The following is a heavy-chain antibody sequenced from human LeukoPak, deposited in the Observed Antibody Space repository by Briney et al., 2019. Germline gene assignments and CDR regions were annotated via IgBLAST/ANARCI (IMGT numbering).Heavy chain of an antibody. CDR2: IIPIFGTA. V-gene: IGHV1-69*05. CDR1: GGTFSSYA. CDR3: ARGAEEATVNVRMAYYYYMDV. D-gene: IGHD4-11*01. J-gene: IGHJ6*03. Sequence: GSSVKVSCKASGGTFSSYAISWVRQAPGQGLEWMGGIIPIFGTANYAQKFQGRVTITTDESTSTACMELSSLRSEDTAVYYCARGAEEATVNVRMAYYYYMDVWGKGTTVTVSS.